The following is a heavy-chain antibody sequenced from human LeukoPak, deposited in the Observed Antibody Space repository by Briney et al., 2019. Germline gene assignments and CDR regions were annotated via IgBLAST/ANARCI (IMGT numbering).Heavy chain of an antibody. D-gene: IGHD3-9*01. CDR2: ISYDGSNK. CDR3: AKGVRYFDWLLSPFDY. V-gene: IGHV3-30*18. J-gene: IGHJ4*02. CDR1: GFTFSSYG. Sequence: SGGALRVSCAASGFTFSSYGMHWVSQAPGKGLGWVAVISYDGSNKYYADSVKGRFTISRDNSKNTLYLQMNSLRAEDTAVYYCAKGVRYFDWLLSPFDYWGQGTLVTVSS.